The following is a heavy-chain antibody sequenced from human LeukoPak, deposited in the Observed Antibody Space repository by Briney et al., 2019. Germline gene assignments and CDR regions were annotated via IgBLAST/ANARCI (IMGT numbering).Heavy chain of an antibody. Sequence: ASVKVSCKASGYTFTGYYMHWVRQAPGQGLEWMGWINPNSGGTNYAQKFQGRVTMTRDTSISTAYMELSRLRSDDTAVYYYASSGYCSSTSCYSGFDPWGQGTLVTVSS. CDR2: INPNSGGT. D-gene: IGHD2-2*01. CDR3: ASSGYCSSTSCYSGFDP. V-gene: IGHV1-2*02. J-gene: IGHJ5*02. CDR1: GYTFTGYY.